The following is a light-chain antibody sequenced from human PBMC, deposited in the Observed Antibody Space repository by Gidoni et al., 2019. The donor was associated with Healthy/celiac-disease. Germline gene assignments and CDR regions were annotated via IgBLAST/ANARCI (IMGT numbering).Light chain of an antibody. J-gene: IGKJ1*01. V-gene: IGKV1-5*03. Sequence: DMQMTQSPFPLSASVGDRVTVTCRASQSISSWLAWYQQKPGKAPKFLIYNASSLESGVPSRFSGSGSGTDFTLTISSLQPDDFATYYCQQYNSYPWTFGQGTKVEIK. CDR3: QQYNSYPWT. CDR2: NAS. CDR1: QSISSW.